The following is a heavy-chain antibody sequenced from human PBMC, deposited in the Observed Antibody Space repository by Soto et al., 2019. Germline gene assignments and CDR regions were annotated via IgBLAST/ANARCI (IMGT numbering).Heavy chain of an antibody. CDR3: ARAKVGATTGYYYYGMDV. Sequence: ASVKVSCKASGYTFTSYYMHSVRQAPGQGLEWMGIINPSGGSTSYAQKFQGRVTMTRDTSTSTVYMELSSLRSEDTAVYYCARAKVGATTGYYYYGMDVWGQGTTVTVSS. V-gene: IGHV1-46*01. CDR2: INPSGGST. D-gene: IGHD1-26*01. CDR1: GYTFTSYY. J-gene: IGHJ6*02.